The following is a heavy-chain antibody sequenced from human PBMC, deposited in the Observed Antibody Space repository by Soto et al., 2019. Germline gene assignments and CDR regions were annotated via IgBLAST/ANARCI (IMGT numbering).Heavy chain of an antibody. CDR1: GASISSSHW. CDR2: IYHSGST. V-gene: IGHV4-4*02. Sequence: QVQLQESGPGLVKPSGTLSLTCAVSGASISSSHWWSWVRQPPGKGLEWIGEIYHSGSTYYNASLKSRVAISLDKSKNQFSLKLRSVTAADTAVYYCARIDYSDWFFDLWGRGTLVTVSS. CDR3: ARIDYSDWFFDL. J-gene: IGHJ2*01. D-gene: IGHD4-4*01.